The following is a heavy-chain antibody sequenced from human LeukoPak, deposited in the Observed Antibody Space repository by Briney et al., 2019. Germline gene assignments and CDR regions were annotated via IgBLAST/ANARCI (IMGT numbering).Heavy chain of an antibody. CDR3: ATTIAVAGNYYYYGMDV. Sequence: SETLSLTCTVSGGSISSSSYYWGWIRQPPGKGLEWIGSIYYSGSTYYNPSLKSRVTISVDTSKNQFSLKLSSVTAADTAVYYCATTIAVAGNYYYYGMDVWGQGTTVTVSS. D-gene: IGHD6-19*01. V-gene: IGHV4-39*07. CDR1: GGSISSSSYY. CDR2: IYYSGST. J-gene: IGHJ6*02.